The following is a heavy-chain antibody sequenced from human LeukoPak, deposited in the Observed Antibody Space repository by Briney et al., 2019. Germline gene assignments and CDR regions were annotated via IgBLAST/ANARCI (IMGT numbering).Heavy chain of an antibody. CDR3: ARHSSPRGYSYGDRGRRSYGDHYYFDY. D-gene: IGHD5-18*01. Sequence: SETLSLTCTVSGYSISSGYYWGWIRQPPGKGLEWIGEINHSGSTNYNPSLRSRVTISVDTSKNQFSLKLSSVTAADTAVYYCARHSSPRGYSYGDRGRRSYGDHYYFDYWGQGTLVTVSS. V-gene: IGHV4-38-2*02. CDR1: GYSISSGYY. J-gene: IGHJ4*02. CDR2: INHSGST.